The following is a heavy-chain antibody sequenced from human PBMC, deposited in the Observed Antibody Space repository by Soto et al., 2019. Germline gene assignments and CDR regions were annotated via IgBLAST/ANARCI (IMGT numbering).Heavy chain of an antibody. D-gene: IGHD6-19*01. J-gene: IGHJ4*02. Sequence: PGGSLRLSCTASGFTFGDYAMSWFRQAPGKGLEWVGFIRSKAYGGTTEYAASVKGRFTISRDDSKSIAYLQMNSLKTEDTAVYFCASSSSGWSLDSWGQGTLVTVSS. CDR1: GFTFGDYA. CDR2: IRSKAYGGTT. CDR3: ASSSSGWSLDS. V-gene: IGHV3-49*03.